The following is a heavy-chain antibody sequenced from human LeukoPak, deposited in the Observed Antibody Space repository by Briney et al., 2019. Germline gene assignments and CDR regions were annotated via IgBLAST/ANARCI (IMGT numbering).Heavy chain of an antibody. V-gene: IGHV4-59*01. Sequence: SETLSLTCTASGGSISSYYWSWIRQSPGKGLEWIGYIYYSGSTNYNPSLKSRVTISVDTSKNQFSLKLSSVTAADTAVYYCARGGRGYTYAPDAFDIWGQGTMVTVSS. CDR2: IYYSGST. CDR3: ARGGRGYTYAPDAFDI. D-gene: IGHD5-18*01. CDR1: GGSISSYY. J-gene: IGHJ3*02.